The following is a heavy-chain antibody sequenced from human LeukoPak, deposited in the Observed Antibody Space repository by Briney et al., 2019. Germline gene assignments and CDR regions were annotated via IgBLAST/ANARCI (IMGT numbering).Heavy chain of an antibody. D-gene: IGHD4-23*01. V-gene: IGHV4-61*01. J-gene: IGHJ5*02. CDR3: ARGFKGNAQVWFDP. CDR1: GGSVSSGSYY. Sequence: SETLSLTCTVSGGSVSSGSYYWSWIRQPPGKGLEWIGYIYYRGRTNYNPSLKSRVTISVDTSKNQFSLKLRSVTAGDTAIYYCARGFKGNAQVWFDPWGQGTLVTVSS. CDR2: IYYRGRT.